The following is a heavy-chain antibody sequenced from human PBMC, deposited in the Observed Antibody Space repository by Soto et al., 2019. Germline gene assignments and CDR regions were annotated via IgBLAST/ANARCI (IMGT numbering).Heavy chain of an antibody. V-gene: IGHV4-31*03. Sequence: QVQLQESGPGLVKPSQTLSLTCTVSGGSISSGGYYWSWIRQHPGKGLEWIGYIYYSGSTSYNPSLKSRVTISVDTSKNQFSLKLSSVTAADTAVYYCARFTMVRTYVDYWGQGTLVTVSS. CDR3: ARFTMVRTYVDY. J-gene: IGHJ4*02. D-gene: IGHD3-10*01. CDR2: IYYSGST. CDR1: GGSISSGGYY.